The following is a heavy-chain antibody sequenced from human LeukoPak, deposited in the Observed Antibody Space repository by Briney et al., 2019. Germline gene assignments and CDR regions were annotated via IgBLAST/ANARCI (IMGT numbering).Heavy chain of an antibody. CDR2: ISASGSST. V-gene: IGHV3-23*01. J-gene: IGHJ4*02. D-gene: IGHD6-13*01. CDR3: AKDAAGPEY. CDR1: GLTFSSYS. Sequence: GGSLRLSCAVSGLTFSSYSMSCVRQAPGKGLYWVSGISASGSSTYYADSVKGRFTISRDDSKNTLFLQMNSLRAEDTAVYYCAKDAAGPEYWGQGTLVTVSS.